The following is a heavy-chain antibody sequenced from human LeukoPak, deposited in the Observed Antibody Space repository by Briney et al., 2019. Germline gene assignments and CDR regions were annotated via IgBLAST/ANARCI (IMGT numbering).Heavy chain of an antibody. V-gene: IGHV4-31*03. CDR1: GGSISSGGYY. CDR3: ARVIGYCSSTSCREFDP. J-gene: IGHJ5*02. D-gene: IGHD2-2*01. CDR2: IYYSGST. Sequence: PSETLSLTCTVSGGSISSGGYYWSWIRQHPGKGLEWIGYIYYSGSTYYNPSLKSRVTISVDTSKNQFSLKLSSVTAADTAVYYCARVIGYCSSTSCREFDPWGQGTLVTVSS.